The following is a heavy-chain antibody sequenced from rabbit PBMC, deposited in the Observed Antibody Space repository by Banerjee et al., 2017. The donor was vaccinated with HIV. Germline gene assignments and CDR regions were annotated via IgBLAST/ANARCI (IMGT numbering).Heavy chain of an antibody. CDR1: GFSFSSNYC. Sequence: QSLEESGGDLVKPEGSLTLTCTASGFSFSSNYCICWVRQAPGKGLEWIACIYTGDGRTYYASWAKGRFTISKTSSTTVSLKMTSLTAADTATYFCARDLYTDHGGWGYDLWGPGTLVTVS. V-gene: IGHV1S40*01. D-gene: IGHD4-1*01. J-gene: IGHJ4*01. CDR3: ARDLYTDHGGWGYDL. CDR2: IYTGDGRT.